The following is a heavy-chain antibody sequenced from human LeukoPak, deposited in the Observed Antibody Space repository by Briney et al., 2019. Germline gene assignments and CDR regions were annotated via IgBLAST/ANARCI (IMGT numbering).Heavy chain of an antibody. CDR3: ARGRYCSGGSCYSVYDY. J-gene: IGHJ4*02. CDR1: GGSFSGYY. D-gene: IGHD2-15*01. CDR2: INHSGST. V-gene: IGHV4-34*01. Sequence: PSETLSLTCAVYGGSFSGYYCSWIRQPPGKGLEWIGEINHSGSTNYNPSLKSRVTISVDTSKNQFSLKLSSVTAADTAVYYCARGRYCSGGSCYSVYDYWGQGTLVTVSS.